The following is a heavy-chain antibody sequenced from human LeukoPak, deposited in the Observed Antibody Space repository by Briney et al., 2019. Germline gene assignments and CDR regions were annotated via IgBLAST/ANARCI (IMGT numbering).Heavy chain of an antibody. Sequence: GGSLRLSCAASGFTFSSYEMNWVRQAPGKGLEWVSYISRSGSTIYYADSVKGRFTISRDNAKISLYLQMNSLRAEDTALYYCARDENGMDVWGKGTTVTVSS. CDR3: ARDENGMDV. J-gene: IGHJ6*04. V-gene: IGHV3-48*03. CDR1: GFTFSSYE. CDR2: ISRSGSTI.